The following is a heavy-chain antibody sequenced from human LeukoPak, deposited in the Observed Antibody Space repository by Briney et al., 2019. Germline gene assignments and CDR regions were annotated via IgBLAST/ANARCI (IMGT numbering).Heavy chain of an antibody. CDR2: IYKSGST. V-gene: IGHV4-59*01. Sequence: SETLSLTCSLSGGSISSYYWSWIRQPPGKGVEWIGYIYKSGSTNYNPSLKSRVTISVDTSKNQFSLKLSSVTAADTAVYYCARGGSYYYFDHWGQGTLVTVSS. D-gene: IGHD1-26*01. CDR3: ARGGSYYYFDH. CDR1: GGSISSYY. J-gene: IGHJ4*02.